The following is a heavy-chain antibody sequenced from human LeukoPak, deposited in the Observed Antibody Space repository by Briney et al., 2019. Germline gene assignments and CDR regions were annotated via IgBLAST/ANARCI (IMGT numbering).Heavy chain of an antibody. CDR3: ASRRGSSGWYYFDY. CDR2: INPNSGGT. V-gene: IGHV1-2*02. D-gene: IGHD6-19*01. CDR1: GYTFTSYY. J-gene: IGHJ4*02. Sequence: ASVKVSCKASGYTFTSYYMHWVRQAPGQGLEWMGWINPNSGGTNYAQKFQGRVTMTRDTSISTAYMELSRLRSDDTAVYYCASRRGSSGWYYFDYWGQGTLVTVSP.